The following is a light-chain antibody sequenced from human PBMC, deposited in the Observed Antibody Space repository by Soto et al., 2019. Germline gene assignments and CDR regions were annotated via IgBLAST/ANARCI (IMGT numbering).Light chain of an antibody. CDR1: QSVSSSY. CDR3: QQASGFPLT. CDR2: GAS. Sequence: EIVLTQSHATLSLSPGARATLSCRASQSVSSSYLAWYQQRPGQAPRLLIYGASSRATGIPDRFSGSGSGTDFTLTISSLQPEDFATDYCQQASGFPLTFGGGTKVDIK. V-gene: IGKV3-20*01. J-gene: IGKJ4*01.